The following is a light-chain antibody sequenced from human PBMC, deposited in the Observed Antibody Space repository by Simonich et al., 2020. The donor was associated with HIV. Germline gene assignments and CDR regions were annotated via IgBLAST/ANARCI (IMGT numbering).Light chain of an antibody. CDR2: GAS. CDR1: QNVTIN. CDR3: QEYNKWPPWT. J-gene: IGKJ1*01. Sequence: EIVMTQSPATLSLSPGEIATLSCRASQNVTINLALYHQKPGQAPRLLSYGASSRAIGIPARFSGSGSGTEFTLTISSLQSEDFAVYYCQEYNKWPPWTFGQGTKVEIK. V-gene: IGKV3-15*01.